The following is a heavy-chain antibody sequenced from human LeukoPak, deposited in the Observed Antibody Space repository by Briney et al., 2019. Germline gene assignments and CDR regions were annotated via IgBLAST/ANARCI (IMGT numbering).Heavy chain of an antibody. CDR2: IGTAGDP. V-gene: IGHV3-13*05. CDR3: ARGCQVWIQLKERCAFDI. Sequence: GGSLRLSCAASGFTFSSYDMHWVRQAPGKGLEWISAIGTAGDPYYPGSVKGRFTISRENAKNSLYLQMNSLRAGGAAVYYCARGCQVWIQLKERCAFDIWGQGTMVTVSS. D-gene: IGHD5-18*01. J-gene: IGHJ3*02. CDR1: GFTFSSYD.